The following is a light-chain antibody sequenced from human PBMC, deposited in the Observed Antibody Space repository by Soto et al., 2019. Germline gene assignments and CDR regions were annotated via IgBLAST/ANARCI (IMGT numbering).Light chain of an antibody. CDR2: GAS. J-gene: IGKJ1*01. CDR3: QQYNKWPPFT. CDR1: QSLNNN. V-gene: IGKV3-15*01. Sequence: EIVMTQSPGTLSVSPGERASLSCRASQSLNNNLAWYQQKPGQAPRLLIYGASTRATGVAARFTGSGSGTEFTLTISSLQSEDFGVYYCQQYNKWPPFTFGQGTMVDIK.